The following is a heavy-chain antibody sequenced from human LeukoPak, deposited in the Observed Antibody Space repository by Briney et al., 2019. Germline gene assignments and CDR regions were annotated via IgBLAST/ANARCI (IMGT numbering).Heavy chain of an antibody. Sequence: GGSLRLSCAASGFTVSSNYMSWVRQAPGKGLEWVANIKQDGSEKYYVDSVKGRFTISRDNAKNSLYLQMSSLRAEDTAVYYCARGWTPRPFDYWGQGTLVTVSS. V-gene: IGHV3-7*01. CDR3: ARGWTPRPFDY. CDR2: IKQDGSEK. D-gene: IGHD3/OR15-3a*01. CDR1: GFTVSSNY. J-gene: IGHJ4*02.